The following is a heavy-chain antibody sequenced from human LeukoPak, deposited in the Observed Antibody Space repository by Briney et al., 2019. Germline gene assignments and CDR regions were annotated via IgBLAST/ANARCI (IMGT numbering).Heavy chain of an antibody. D-gene: IGHD2-15*01. CDR1: GGSISSFY. CDR3: GRSLAANVIDY. J-gene: IGHJ4*02. V-gene: IGHV4-59*08. CDR2: FYYRGSS. Sequence: SETLSLTCTVSGGSISSFYWSWIRQPLGNGLEWIGYFYYRGSSNYNPSLQSRVTISVDTSKNQFSLKLSSVTAADTAVYYCGRSLAANVIDYWGQGTLVTVSS.